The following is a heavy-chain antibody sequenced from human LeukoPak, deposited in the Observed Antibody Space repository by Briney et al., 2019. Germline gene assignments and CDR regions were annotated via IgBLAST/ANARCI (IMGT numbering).Heavy chain of an antibody. CDR2: INPNSGGT. J-gene: IGHJ4*02. CDR1: GYTFTGYY. CDR3: ASCTGGNLQWCIGDY. V-gene: IGHV1-2*02. Sequence: ASVKVSCKASGYTFTGYYMHWVRQAPGQGLEWMGWINPNSGGTNYAQKFQGRVTMTRDTSISTAYMELSRLRSDDTAVYYCASCTGGNLQWCIGDYWGQGTLVTVSS. D-gene: IGHD2-8*01.